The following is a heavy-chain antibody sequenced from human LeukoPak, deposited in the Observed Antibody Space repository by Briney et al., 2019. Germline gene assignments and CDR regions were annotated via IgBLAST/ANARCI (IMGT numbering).Heavy chain of an antibody. CDR2: IKSDGSST. J-gene: IGHJ5*02. CDR3: AREVYYGSGNWFDR. D-gene: IGHD3-10*01. V-gene: IGHV3-74*01. CDR1: AFTFSSYW. Sequence: GGSLRLSCSASAFTFSSYWMHWVRQVPGKGLVWVSRIKSDGSSTSYADSVKGRFTISRDNVKDMLYLHMNSLRVEDTAVYYSAREVYYGSGNWFDRWGQGTLVTVSS.